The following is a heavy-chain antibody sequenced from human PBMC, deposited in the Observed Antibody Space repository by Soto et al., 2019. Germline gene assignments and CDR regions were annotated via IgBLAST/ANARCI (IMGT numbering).Heavy chain of an antibody. D-gene: IGHD3-10*02. CDR1: GGSINSYW. CDR3: ARDIGSYAYVEGY. V-gene: IGHV4-4*07. CDR2: VYSSGTT. J-gene: IGHJ4*02. Sequence: PSETLSLTCSVSGGSINSYWWSWIRQPAGKGLEWIGRVYSSGTTDYNPSLNSRATMSVETSKNQFSLKLTSVTAADTAVYYCARDIGSYAYVEGYWGQGIRVTVSS.